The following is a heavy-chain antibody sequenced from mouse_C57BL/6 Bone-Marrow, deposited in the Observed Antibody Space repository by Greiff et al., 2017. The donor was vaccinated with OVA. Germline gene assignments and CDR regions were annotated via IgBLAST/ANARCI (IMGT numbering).Heavy chain of an antibody. J-gene: IGHJ2*01. CDR2: IHPNSGST. Sequence: QVQLKQPGAELVKPGASVKLSCKASGYTFTSYWMHWVKQRPGQGLEWIGMIHPNSGSTNYNEKFKSKATLTVDKSSSTAYMQLSSLKSEDSAVYYCASLYGSSPDYWGQGTTLTVSS. V-gene: IGHV1-64*01. CDR1: GYTFTSYW. D-gene: IGHD1-1*01. CDR3: ASLYGSSPDY.